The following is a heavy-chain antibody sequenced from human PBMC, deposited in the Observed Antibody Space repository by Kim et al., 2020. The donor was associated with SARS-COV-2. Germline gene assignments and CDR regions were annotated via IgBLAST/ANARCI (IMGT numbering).Heavy chain of an antibody. Sequence: SETLSLTCTVSGGSISSGGYYWSWIRQHPGKGLEWIGYIYYSGSTYYNPSLKSRVTISVDTSKNQFSLKLSSVTAADTAVYYCARDSDSSGYGFDPWGQGTLVTVSS. CDR2: IYYSGST. CDR1: GGSISSGGYY. D-gene: IGHD3-22*01. V-gene: IGHV4-31*03. CDR3: ARDSDSSGYGFDP. J-gene: IGHJ5*02.